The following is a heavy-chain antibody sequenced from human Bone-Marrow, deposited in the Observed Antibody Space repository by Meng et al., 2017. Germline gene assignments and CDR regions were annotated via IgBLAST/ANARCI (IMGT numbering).Heavy chain of an antibody. CDR2: IKSDGITT. J-gene: IGHJ5*02. CDR3: VRGDDSSSWGKGFDP. CDR1: GFTFSSYW. Sequence: GESLKISCAASGFTFSSYWMHWVRQAPGKGLLWVSRIKSDGITTRYADSVKGRFTISRDNAKNTLYLQMNSLRAEDTAVYYCVRGDDSSSWGKGFDPWGQGNLVTCCS. V-gene: IGHV3-74*01. D-gene: IGHD6-13*01.